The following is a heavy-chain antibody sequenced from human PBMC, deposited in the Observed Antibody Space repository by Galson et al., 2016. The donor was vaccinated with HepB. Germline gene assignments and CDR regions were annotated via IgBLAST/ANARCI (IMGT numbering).Heavy chain of an antibody. V-gene: IGHV1-18*01. J-gene: IGHJ6*02. CDR2: ISAYNGNT. D-gene: IGHD6-25*01. CDR1: GYTFTNYA. CDR3: ARDDIGQRENYHYYGMDV. Sequence: SVKVSCKASGYTFTNYAITWVRQAPGQGLEWMGWISAYNGNTNNAQKLQGRVTMTTDTSTRTAYMELRSLTSDDTAVYYWARDDIGQRENYHYYGMDVWGQGTTVTVSS.